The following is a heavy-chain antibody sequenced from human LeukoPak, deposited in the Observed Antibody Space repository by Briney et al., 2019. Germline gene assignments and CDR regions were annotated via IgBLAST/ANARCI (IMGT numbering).Heavy chain of an antibody. Sequence: GGSLRLSCAASGFTSSTYEMNWVRQAPGKGLEWVSHISSSGSTTYYADSVKGRFTISRDNAKNSLYLQMNSLRAEDTAVHYCASPQYYSDYWGQGTLVTVSS. V-gene: IGHV3-48*03. D-gene: IGHD5-24*01. J-gene: IGHJ4*02. CDR1: GFTSSTYE. CDR2: ISSSGSTT. CDR3: ASPQYYSDY.